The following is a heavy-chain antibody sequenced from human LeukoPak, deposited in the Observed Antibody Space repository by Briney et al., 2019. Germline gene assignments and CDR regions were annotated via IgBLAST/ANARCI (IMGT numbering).Heavy chain of an antibody. CDR3: ARVGCSSTSCYFFDY. Sequence: PSETLSLTCTVSGGSISSGGYYWSWIRQHPGKGPEWIGYIYYSGSTYYNPSLKSRVTISVDTSKNQFSLKLSSVTAADTAVYYCARVGCSSTSCYFFDYWGQGTLVTVSS. CDR2: IYYSGST. J-gene: IGHJ4*02. V-gene: IGHV4-31*03. CDR1: GGSISSGGYY. D-gene: IGHD2-2*01.